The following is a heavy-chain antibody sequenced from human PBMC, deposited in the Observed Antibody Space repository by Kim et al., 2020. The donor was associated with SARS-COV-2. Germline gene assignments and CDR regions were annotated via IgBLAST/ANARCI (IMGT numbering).Heavy chain of an antibody. CDR1: GFTFDDYA. Sequence: GGSLRLSFAASGFTFDDYAMHWVRQAPGKGLEWVSGISWNSGSIGYADSVKGRFTISRDNAKNSLYLQMNSLRAEDTALYYCAKGVLGDLDYYYGMDVWGQGTTVTVSS. V-gene: IGHV3-9*01. CDR2: ISWNSGSI. CDR3: AKGVLGDLDYYYGMDV. J-gene: IGHJ6*02. D-gene: IGHD3-16*01.